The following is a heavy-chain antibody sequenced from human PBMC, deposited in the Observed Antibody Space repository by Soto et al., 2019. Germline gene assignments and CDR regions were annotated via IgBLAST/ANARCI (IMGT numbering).Heavy chain of an antibody. J-gene: IGHJ2*01. CDR1: GGSFSGYY. D-gene: IGHD2-2*01. V-gene: IGHV4-34*01. Sequence: QVQLQQWGAGLLKPSETLSLTCAVYGGSFSGYYWSWIRQPPGKGLEWIGEINHSGSTNYNPSLKSRVTISVDTSKNQFSLKLSSVTAADTAVYYCARRVVPAALGLWGRGTLVTVSS. CDR2: INHSGST. CDR3: ARRVVPAALGL.